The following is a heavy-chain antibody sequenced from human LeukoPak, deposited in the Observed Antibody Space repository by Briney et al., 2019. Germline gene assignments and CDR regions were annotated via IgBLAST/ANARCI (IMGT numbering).Heavy chain of an antibody. CDR3: ARKSVAATPRDIVYQYSYMDV. Sequence: EASAKVSCKSSGYTFTSYAMNWVRQAPGQGLEWMGWISTNTGNPTYAQGFTGRFVFSLDTSVSTAYLQISSLKAEDTAVYYCARKSVAATPRDIVYQYSYMDVWGKGTTVTVSS. V-gene: IGHV7-4-1*02. D-gene: IGHD2-15*01. J-gene: IGHJ6*03. CDR2: ISTNTGNP. CDR1: GYTFTSYA.